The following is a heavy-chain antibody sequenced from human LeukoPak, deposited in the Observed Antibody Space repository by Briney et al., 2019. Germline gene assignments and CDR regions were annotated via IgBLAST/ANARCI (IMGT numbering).Heavy chain of an antibody. CDR1: GFTFSSYW. D-gene: IGHD4-11*01. CDR2: INSDGSST. Sequence: GGSLRLSCAASGFTFSSYWMHWVRQAPGKGLVWVSRINSDGSSTSYADSVKGRFTISRDNAKNTLYLQMNSLRAEDTAVYYCAREDDYSNLDIWGQGTMVTVSS. V-gene: IGHV3-74*01. CDR3: AREDDYSNLDI. J-gene: IGHJ3*02.